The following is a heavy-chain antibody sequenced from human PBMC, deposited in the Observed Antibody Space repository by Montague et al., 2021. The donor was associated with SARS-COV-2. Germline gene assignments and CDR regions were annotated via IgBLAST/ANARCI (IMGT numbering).Heavy chain of an antibody. J-gene: IGHJ5*02. CDR3: ARGADYDVWSVSLSYKWFDP. V-gene: IGHV4-34*01. CDR2: INHSGNT. D-gene: IGHD3-3*01. Sequence: SETLSLTCAVSGGSLSYYYWTWIRQTPGKGLEWIGDINHSGNTNXXPSLKSRLTISVDTSKKQFSLKLSSVTTADTAVYYCARGADYDVWSVSLSYKWFDPWGLGTPVTVSS. CDR1: GGSLSYYY.